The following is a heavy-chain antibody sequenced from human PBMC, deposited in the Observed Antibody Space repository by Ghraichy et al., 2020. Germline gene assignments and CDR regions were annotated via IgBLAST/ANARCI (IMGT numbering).Heavy chain of an antibody. CDR2: IGTAGDT. D-gene: IGHD6-13*01. J-gene: IGHJ3*02. V-gene: IGHV3-13*01. Sequence: LSLTCAASGFTFSSYDMHWVRQATGKGLEWVSAIGTAGDTYYPGSVKGRFTISRENAKNSLYLQMNSLRAGDTAVYYCARDRGSSSWYSERSDAFDIWGQGTMVTVSS. CDR3: ARDRGSSSWYSERSDAFDI. CDR1: GFTFSSYD.